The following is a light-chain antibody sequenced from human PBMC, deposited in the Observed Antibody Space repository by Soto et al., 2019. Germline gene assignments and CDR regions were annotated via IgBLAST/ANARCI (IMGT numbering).Light chain of an antibody. Sequence: DLQMTQSPSALSASVGDRVTITCRASQIISSWVAWYQQKSGKAPKLLIYKASTLESGVPSRFSGSGSGTEFTLTISSLQPDVPATYYCQHYDNYQWTFSQGTKVEIK. V-gene: IGKV1-5*03. CDR3: QHYDNYQWT. CDR1: QIISSW. CDR2: KAS. J-gene: IGKJ1*01.